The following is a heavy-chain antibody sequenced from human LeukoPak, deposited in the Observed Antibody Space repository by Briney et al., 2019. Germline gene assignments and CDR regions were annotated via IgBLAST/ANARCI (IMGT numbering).Heavy chain of an antibody. CDR2: TRNKANSYTT. J-gene: IGHJ4*02. D-gene: IGHD5-24*01. CDR3: AWTGYNRKKNHFDY. CDR1: GFAVSSNY. V-gene: IGHV3-72*01. Sequence: QPGGSLRLSCAASGFAVSSNYMDWVRQAPGKGLEWVGRTRNKANSYTTEYAASVKGRFTISRDDSKNSLYLQMNSLKTEDTAVYYCAWTGYNRKKNHFDYWGQGTLVTVSS.